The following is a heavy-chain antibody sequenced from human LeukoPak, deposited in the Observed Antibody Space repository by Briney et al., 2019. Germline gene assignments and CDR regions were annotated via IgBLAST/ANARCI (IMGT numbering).Heavy chain of an antibody. CDR3: ARGSRYYYDSSGYSFDY. V-gene: IGHV1-8*01. CDR2: MNPNSGNT. D-gene: IGHD3-22*01. CDR1: GYTFTSYD. Sequence: GASVKVSCKASGYTFTSYDINWVRQATGQGLEWMGWMNPNSGNTGYAQKFQGRVTMTRNTSISTAYMELSSLSSEDTAVYYCARGSRYYYDSSGYSFDYWGQGTLVTVSS. J-gene: IGHJ4*02.